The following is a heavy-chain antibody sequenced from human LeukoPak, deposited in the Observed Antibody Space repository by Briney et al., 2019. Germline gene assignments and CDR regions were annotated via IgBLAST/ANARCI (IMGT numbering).Heavy chain of an antibody. V-gene: IGHV4-31*03. CDR3: ARRFGSRPRYFDL. CDR2: IYYSGST. J-gene: IGHJ2*01. D-gene: IGHD3-10*01. Sequence: SETLSLTCTVSGGSISSGGYYWSWIRQHPGKGLEWIGYIYYSGSTYYNPSLKNRVTISVDTSKNQFSLKLSSVTAADTAVYYCARRFGSRPRYFDLWGRGTLVTVSS. CDR1: GGSISSGGYY.